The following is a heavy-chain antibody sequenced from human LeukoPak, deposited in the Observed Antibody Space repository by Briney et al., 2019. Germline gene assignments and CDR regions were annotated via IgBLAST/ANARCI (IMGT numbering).Heavy chain of an antibody. Sequence: SGRSLKLSGAASGFNFSSDAMHWVRQAPGKGLEWVAVISNDGRSKYFADSVKGRFTISRDNSKNTLYLQMNSLTAEDTAVFYCAKGLAGYTSGWYGIFDYWGQGALVTVSS. V-gene: IGHV3-30*18. CDR1: GFNFSSDA. CDR3: AKGLAGYTSGWYGIFDY. CDR2: ISNDGRSK. J-gene: IGHJ4*02. D-gene: IGHD6-19*01.